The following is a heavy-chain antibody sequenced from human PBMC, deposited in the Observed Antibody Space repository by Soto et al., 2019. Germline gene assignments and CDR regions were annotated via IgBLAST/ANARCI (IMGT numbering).Heavy chain of an antibody. D-gene: IGHD3-10*01. J-gene: IGHJ6*03. V-gene: IGHV3-7*01. CDR3: ARGSLLPPYYYYYMDV. CDR1: GFTFSSYW. Sequence: GGSLRLSCAASGFTFSSYWMSWVRQAPGKGLEWVANIKQDGSEKYYVDSVKGRFTISRDNAKNSLYLQMNSLRAEDTAVYYCARGSLLPPYYYYYMDVWGKGTTVTVSS. CDR2: IKQDGSEK.